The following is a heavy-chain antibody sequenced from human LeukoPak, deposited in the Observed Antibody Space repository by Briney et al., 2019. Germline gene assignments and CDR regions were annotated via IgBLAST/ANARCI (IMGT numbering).Heavy chain of an antibody. J-gene: IGHJ4*02. CDR2: TVGSRPDT. D-gene: IGHD2-8*02. CDR3: TKAPLTSCTGAFCYPFDS. Sequence: PPGGSLRLSCAASGFTFDDYAMSWVRQTPGKGLEWVSATVGSRPDTYHADSVKGRLTVSRDNSRNTLYLQMNNLRIEDSAVYYCTKAPLTSCTGAFCYPFDSWGQGVLVTVSS. V-gene: IGHV3-23*01. CDR1: GFTFDDYA.